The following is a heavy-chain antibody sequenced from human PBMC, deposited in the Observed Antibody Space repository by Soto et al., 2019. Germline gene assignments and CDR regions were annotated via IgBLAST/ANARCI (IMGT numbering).Heavy chain of an antibody. CDR2: INTDNANT. CDR1: GYMFTDYD. Sequence: ASVKVSCKASGYMFTDYDITWVRQAPGQGLEWMGWINTDNANTNYVQRLQGRVTMTTDTSTSTAYMELRSLGSDDTAVYYCARDRLEVGYYYYGMDVWGQGTTVTV. J-gene: IGHJ6*02. V-gene: IGHV1-18*01. CDR3: ARDRLEVGYYYYGMDV. D-gene: IGHD2-2*01.